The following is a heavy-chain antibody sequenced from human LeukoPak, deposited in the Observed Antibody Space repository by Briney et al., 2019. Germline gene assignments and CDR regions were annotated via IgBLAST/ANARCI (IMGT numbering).Heavy chain of an antibody. CDR2: ISGSGGST. D-gene: IGHD4-17*01. Sequence: GGSLRLSCAASGFTFSSYAMSWVRQAPGKGLEWVSAISGSGGSTYYADSVKGRFTISRDNSKNTLYLQRNSLRAEDTAVYYCAKDLVYDYGDYGRAFDIWGQGTMVTVSS. CDR1: GFTFSSYA. CDR3: AKDLVYDYGDYGRAFDI. J-gene: IGHJ3*02. V-gene: IGHV3-23*01.